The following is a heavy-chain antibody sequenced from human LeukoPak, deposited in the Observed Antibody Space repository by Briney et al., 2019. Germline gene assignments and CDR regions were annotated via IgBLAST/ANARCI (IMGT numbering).Heavy chain of an antibody. V-gene: IGHV4-4*07. CDR1: GGSISSYY. J-gene: IGHJ5*02. D-gene: IGHD1-1*01. CDR3: ARRPDNWNDGWFDP. CDR2: IYTSGST. Sequence: SETLSLTCTVSGGSISSYYWSWIRQPAGKGLEWIGRIYTSGSTNYNPSLKSRVTMSVDTSKNQFSLKLSSVTAADTAVYYCARRPDNWNDGWFDPWGQGTLVTVSS.